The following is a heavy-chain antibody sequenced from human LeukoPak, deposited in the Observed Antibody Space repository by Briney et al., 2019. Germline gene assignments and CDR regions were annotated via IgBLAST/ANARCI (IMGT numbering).Heavy chain of an antibody. CDR3: TTMVQFG. CDR2: INSAGSST. CDR1: GFTFSSYW. J-gene: IGHJ4*02. Sequence: PGGTLRLSCAAPGFTFSSYWMHWVRQSPGKGLVWVSRINSAGSSTAYADSVKGRFTISRDNATNTLYLQMNSLRAEDTAVYYCTTMVQFGWGQGTLVTVSS. V-gene: IGHV3-74*03. D-gene: IGHD3-10*01.